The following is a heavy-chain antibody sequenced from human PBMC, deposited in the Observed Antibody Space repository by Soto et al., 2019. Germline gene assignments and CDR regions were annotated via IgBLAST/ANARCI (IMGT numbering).Heavy chain of an antibody. CDR1: GYTFTCYG. J-gene: IGHJ6*02. CDR2: ISASNGNT. V-gene: IGHV1-18*01. Sequence: ASVKVSCKASGYTFTCYGIGWVRQAPGQGLEWMGWISASNGNTNYAQKLQGRVTMTTDTSTSTAYMELRSLRSDDTAVYYCARVGYYYGSGSPDSVYYYYYGMDVWGQGTTVTVSS. D-gene: IGHD3-10*01. CDR3: ARVGYYYGSGSPDSVYYYYYGMDV.